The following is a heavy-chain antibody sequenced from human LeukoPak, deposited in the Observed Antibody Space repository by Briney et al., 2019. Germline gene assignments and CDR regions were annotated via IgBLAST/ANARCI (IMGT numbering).Heavy chain of an antibody. Sequence: ASVKVSCKASGYTFTGHYKHWVRQAPGQGLEWMGWINPNSGGTKGAQKFQGRVTLTTDTSISTAYMELNRLRSDDTAVYYCARGLKLDDGFDIWGQGTMVTVSS. D-gene: IGHD1-1*01. J-gene: IGHJ3*02. CDR2: INPNSGGT. CDR1: GYTFTGHY. V-gene: IGHV1-2*02. CDR3: ARGLKLDDGFDI.